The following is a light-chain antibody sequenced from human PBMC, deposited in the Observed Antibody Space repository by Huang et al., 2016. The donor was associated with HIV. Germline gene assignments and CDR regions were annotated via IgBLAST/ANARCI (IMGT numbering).Light chain of an antibody. CDR1: QSLIHN. J-gene: IGKJ4*01. CDR2: GAS. V-gene: IGKV3-15*01. CDR3: QQYNNWPPLLT. Sequence: EIVLTQSPPTLSLSPGERAALSCRATQSLIHNLAWSQQKAGQSPRLLIYGASPRATGIPARFRGSGSGTDFTLTISSLQSEDFAVYYCQQYNNWPPLLTFGGGTKVEIK.